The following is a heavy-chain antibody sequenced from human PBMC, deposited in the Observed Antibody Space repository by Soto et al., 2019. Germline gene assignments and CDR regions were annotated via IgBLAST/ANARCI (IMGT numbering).Heavy chain of an antibody. Sequence: QVHLVQSGAEVKKPGASVKVSCKGSGYAFTTYGSTWVRQAPGQGLEWMGWISAHNGNTNYAQKLQGRVTVTRDTSTSTAYMELRSLRSDDTAVYYCARGRYGEYWGQGARVTVSS. CDR2: ISAHNGNT. CDR3: ARGRYGEY. J-gene: IGHJ4*02. V-gene: IGHV1-18*01. D-gene: IGHD3-10*01. CDR1: GYAFTTYG.